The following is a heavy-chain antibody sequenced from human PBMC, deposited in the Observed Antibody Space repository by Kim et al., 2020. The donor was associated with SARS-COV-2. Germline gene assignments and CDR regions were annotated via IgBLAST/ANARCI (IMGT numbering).Heavy chain of an antibody. J-gene: IGHJ4*02. D-gene: IGHD6-19*01. V-gene: IGHV3-21*01. Sequence: YAASVKSRFTISRDNAKNSLYLQMNSLRAEDTAVYYCASSYSSGWYYFDYWGQGTLVTVSS. CDR3: ASSYSSGWYYFDY.